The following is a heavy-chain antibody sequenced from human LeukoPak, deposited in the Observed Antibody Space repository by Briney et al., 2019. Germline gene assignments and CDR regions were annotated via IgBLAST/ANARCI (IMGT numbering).Heavy chain of an antibody. CDR1: GFTVSSNY. Sequence: PGGSLRLSCAASGFTVSSNYMSWVRQAPGKGLEWVSSICSSSSYIYYADSVKGRFTISRDNAKNSLYMQMNRLRAEDTAVYYCARDSIVAMLSAFDIWGQGTMVTVSS. CDR2: ICSSSSYI. J-gene: IGHJ3*02. V-gene: IGHV3-21*01. D-gene: IGHD5-12*01. CDR3: ARDSIVAMLSAFDI.